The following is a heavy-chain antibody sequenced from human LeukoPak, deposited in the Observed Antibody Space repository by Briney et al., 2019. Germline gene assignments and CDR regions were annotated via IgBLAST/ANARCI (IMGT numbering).Heavy chain of an antibody. D-gene: IGHD2-8*01. Sequence: GGSLRLSCAASGFTLSSYAMSWVRQAPGKGLEWVSTISAGGGSTYYADFVKGRFIISRDNSKNTVYLQMNSLRVEDTAIYYCAKDLRPDGVDNFDHWGQGILVTVSS. V-gene: IGHV3-23*01. CDR1: GFTLSSYA. CDR2: ISAGGGST. J-gene: IGHJ4*02. CDR3: AKDLRPDGVDNFDH.